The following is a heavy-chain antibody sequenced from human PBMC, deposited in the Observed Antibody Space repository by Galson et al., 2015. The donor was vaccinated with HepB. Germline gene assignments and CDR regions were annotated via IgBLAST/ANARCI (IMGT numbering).Heavy chain of an antibody. CDR3: ARERVLCSGGSCYRWFDP. CDR1: GFTFSSYD. CDR2: IGTAGDP. D-gene: IGHD2-15*01. J-gene: IGHJ5*02. Sequence: SLRLSCAASGFTFSSYDMHWVRQATGKGLEWVSAIGTAGDPYYPGSVKGRFTTSRENAKNSLYLQMNSLRAGDTAVYYCARERVLCSGGSCYRWFDPWGQGTLVTVSS. V-gene: IGHV3-13*05.